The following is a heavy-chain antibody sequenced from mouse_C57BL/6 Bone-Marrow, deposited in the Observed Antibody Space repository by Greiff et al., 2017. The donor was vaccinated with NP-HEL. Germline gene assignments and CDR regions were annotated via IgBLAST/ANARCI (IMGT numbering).Heavy chain of an antibody. V-gene: IGHV1-42*01. CDR3: ARPITTVVATDYAMDY. CDR2: INPSTGGT. J-gene: IGHJ4*01. CDR1: GYSFTGYY. Sequence: VQLQQSGPELVKPGASVKISCKASGYSFTGYYMNWVKQSPEKSLEWIGEINPSTGGTTYNKKFKAKATLTVDKSSSTAYMQLKSLTSEDSAVYYCARPITTVVATDYAMDYWGQGTSVTVSS. D-gene: IGHD1-1*01.